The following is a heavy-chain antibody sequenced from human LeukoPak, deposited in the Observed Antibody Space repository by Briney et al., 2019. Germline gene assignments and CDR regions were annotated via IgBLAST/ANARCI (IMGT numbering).Heavy chain of an antibody. CDR2: IYTSGST. J-gene: IGHJ3*02. V-gene: IGHV4-4*09. CDR1: GGSISSYY. CDR3: ARDGYYYDSSGPKGAFDI. D-gene: IGHD3-22*01. Sequence: SETLSLTCTVSGGSISSYYWSWIRQPPRKGLKWIGYIYTSGSTNYNPSLKSRVTISVDTSKNQFSLKLSSVTAADTAVYYCARDGYYYDSSGPKGAFDIWGQGTMVTVSS.